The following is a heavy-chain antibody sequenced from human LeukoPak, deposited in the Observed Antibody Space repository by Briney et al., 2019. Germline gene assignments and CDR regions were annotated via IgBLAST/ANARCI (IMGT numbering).Heavy chain of an antibody. CDR1: GFTVSSNY. D-gene: IGHD2-15*01. CDR3: AKQSGGSSPFDY. V-gene: IGHV3-53*01. J-gene: IGHJ4*02. Sequence: GGSLRLSCAASGFTVSSNYMSWVRQAPGKGLEWVSVIYSGGSTYYADSVKGRFTISRDNSKNTLYLQMNSLRAEDTAVYYCAKQSGGSSPFDYWGQGTLVTVSS. CDR2: IYSGGST.